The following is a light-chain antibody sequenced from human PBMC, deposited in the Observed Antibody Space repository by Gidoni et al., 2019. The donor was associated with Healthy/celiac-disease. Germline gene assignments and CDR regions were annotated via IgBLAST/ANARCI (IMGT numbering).Light chain of an antibody. J-gene: IGLJ2*01. CDR3: AAWDDSLNGVV. Sequence: QSVLTQPPSAFGTPGPRVTISCSGSITNIGSNTVNWYQQPPGTAPKLLIYRNNQRPSGAPARFSGSKSGTSASLAISGLQSEDEADYYCAAWDDSLNGVVFGGGTKLTVL. CDR1: ITNIGSNT. CDR2: RNN. V-gene: IGLV1-44*01.